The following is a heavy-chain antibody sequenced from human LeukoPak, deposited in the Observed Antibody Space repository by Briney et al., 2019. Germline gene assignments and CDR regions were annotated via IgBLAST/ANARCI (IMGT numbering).Heavy chain of an antibody. CDR2: IRATAGTT. V-gene: IGHV3-23*01. Sequence: GGSLRLSCAASGFTFSSYAMTWVRQAPGKGLEWVSTIRATAGTTYYEDSVKGRFTISRDNSKNTQWLQMNSLRVEDTAVYYCAKDEDSYYYDSSGSPPFDYWGQGTLVTVSS. CDR3: AKDEDSYYYDSSGSPPFDY. D-gene: IGHD3-22*01. CDR1: GFTFSSYA. J-gene: IGHJ4*02.